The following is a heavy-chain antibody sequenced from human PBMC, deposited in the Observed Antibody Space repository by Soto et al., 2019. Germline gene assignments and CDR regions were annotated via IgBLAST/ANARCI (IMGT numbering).Heavy chain of an antibody. D-gene: IGHD3-22*01. V-gene: IGHV3-23*01. CDR1: GFTFSSYA. CDR2: ISGSGSTI. J-gene: IGHJ4*02. CDR3: AKVFYYYDSSGYYYFDH. Sequence: GGSLRLSCAASGFTFSSYAVSWVRQAPGKGPEWISSISGSGSTIYYADSVKGRFTISRDNSKNTLYLQMSSLRAEDTAVYYCAKVFYYYDSSGYYYFDHWGQGTLVTVSS.